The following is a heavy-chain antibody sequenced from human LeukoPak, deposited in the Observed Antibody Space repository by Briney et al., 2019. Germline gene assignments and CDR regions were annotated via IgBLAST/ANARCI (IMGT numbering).Heavy chain of an antibody. J-gene: IGHJ5*02. CDR1: GYTFTGYH. CDR3: ARDPYDYSNYGPTNWFDP. D-gene: IGHD4-11*01. CDR2: INPNSGDT. V-gene: IGHV1-2*06. Sequence: GASVKVSCKASGYTFTGYHMHWVRQAPGQGLEWMGRINPNSGDTNYAQKFQGRVTMTRDTSISTAYMELSRLRAEDTAVYYCARDPYDYSNYGPTNWFDPWGQGTLVTVSS.